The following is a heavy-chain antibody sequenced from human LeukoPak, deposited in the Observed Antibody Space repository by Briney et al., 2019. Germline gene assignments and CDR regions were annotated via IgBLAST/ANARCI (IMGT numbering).Heavy chain of an antibody. CDR3: AKRFGSTWTGNHDAFDI. CDR2: ISYDGSNK. J-gene: IGHJ3*02. CDR1: GFTFSSYA. Sequence: PGGSLRLSCAASGFTFSSYAMHWVRQAPGKGLEWVAVISYDGSNKYYADSVKGRFTISRDNSKKTLYLQMNSLRAEDTAVYSCAKRFGSTWTGNHDAFDIWGQGTMVTVSS. D-gene: IGHD6-13*01. V-gene: IGHV3-30-3*02.